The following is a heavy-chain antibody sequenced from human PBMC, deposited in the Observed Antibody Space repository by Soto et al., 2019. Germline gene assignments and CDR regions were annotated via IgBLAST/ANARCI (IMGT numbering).Heavy chain of an antibody. CDR3: ASLYGYSYGFGYYYYGMDV. Sequence: GASVKVSCKASGGTFSSYAISWVRQAPGQGLEWMGGIIPIFGTANYAQKFQGRVTITADESTSTAYMELSSLRSEDTAVYYCASLYGYSYGFGYYYYGMDVWGQGTTVTVS. D-gene: IGHD5-18*01. J-gene: IGHJ6*02. CDR2: IIPIFGTA. CDR1: GGTFSSYA. V-gene: IGHV1-69*13.